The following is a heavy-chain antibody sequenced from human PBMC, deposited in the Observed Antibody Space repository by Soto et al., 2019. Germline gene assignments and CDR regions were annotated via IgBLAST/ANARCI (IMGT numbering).Heavy chain of an antibody. J-gene: IGHJ4*02. CDR3: ARDCSSTSCYYDY. V-gene: IGHV4-59*01. Sequence: SETLSLTCTVSGGSISSYYWSWIRQPPGKGLEWIGYIYYSGSTNYNPSLKSRVTISVDTSKNQFSLKLSAVTAADTAVYYCARDCSSTSCYYDYWGQGTLVTVSS. CDR2: IYYSGST. CDR1: GGSISSYY. D-gene: IGHD2-2*01.